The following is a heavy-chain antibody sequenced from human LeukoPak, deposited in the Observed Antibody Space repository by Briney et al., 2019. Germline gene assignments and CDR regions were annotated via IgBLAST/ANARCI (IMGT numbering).Heavy chain of an antibody. V-gene: IGHV3-9*01. CDR2: ISWNSGSI. Sequence: PGGSLRLSCAASGFTFDDYAMHWVRQAPGKGLEWVSGISWNSGSIGYADSVKGRFTIFRDNAKNSLYLQMNSLRAEDTALYYCAKDDSATVTTGFFDYWGQGTLVTVSS. J-gene: IGHJ4*02. D-gene: IGHD4-11*01. CDR1: GFTFDDYA. CDR3: AKDDSATVTTGFFDY.